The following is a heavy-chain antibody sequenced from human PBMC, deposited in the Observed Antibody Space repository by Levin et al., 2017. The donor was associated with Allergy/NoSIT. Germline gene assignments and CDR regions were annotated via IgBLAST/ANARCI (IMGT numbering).Heavy chain of an antibody. J-gene: IGHJ5*02. CDR2: IYYSGST. Sequence: SETLSLTCTVSGGSISSGDYYWSWIRQPPGKGLEWIGYIYYSGSTYYNPSLKSRVTISVDTSKNQFSLKLSSVTAADTAVYYCARGVPYKEDGVAATDYWFDPWGQGTLVTVSS. V-gene: IGHV4-30-4*01. D-gene: IGHD2-15*01. CDR3: ARGVPYKEDGVAATDYWFDP. CDR1: GGSISSGDYY.